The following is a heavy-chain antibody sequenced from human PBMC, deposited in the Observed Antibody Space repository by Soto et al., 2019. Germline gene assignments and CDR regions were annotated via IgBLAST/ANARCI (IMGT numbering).Heavy chain of an antibody. CDR2: IIPIFGTA. CDR3: ARNPIVLVPAAYYYYGMDV. J-gene: IGHJ6*02. Sequence: QVQLVQSGAAVKKPGSSVKVSCKASGGTFSSYAISWVRQAPGQGLEWMGGIIPIFGTANYAQKFQGRVTITADESTSTAYMELSSLRSEDTAVYYCARNPIVLVPAAYYYYGMDVWGQGTTVTVSS. CDR1: GGTFSSYA. D-gene: IGHD2-2*01. V-gene: IGHV1-69*12.